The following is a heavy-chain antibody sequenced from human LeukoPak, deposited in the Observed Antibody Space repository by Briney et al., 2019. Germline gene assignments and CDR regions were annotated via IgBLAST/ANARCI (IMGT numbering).Heavy chain of an antibody. Sequence: SGTLSLTCTVSGGSISSGSYYWSWVRQPPGKGLEWIGYFYYTGKTYYNPSLKSRVTISVDTSKNQLSLKLTSVTAADTAVYYCARGGDSSGYEGRFDPWGQGTLVTVSS. CDR2: FYYTGKT. J-gene: IGHJ5*02. CDR1: GGSISSGSYY. V-gene: IGHV4-30-4*07. CDR3: ARGGDSSGYEGRFDP. D-gene: IGHD3-22*01.